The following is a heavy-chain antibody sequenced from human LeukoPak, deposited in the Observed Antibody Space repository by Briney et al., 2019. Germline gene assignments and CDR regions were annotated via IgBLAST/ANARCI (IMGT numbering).Heavy chain of an antibody. Sequence: SQTLSLTCAISGDRVSTNNAAWSWIRQPPSRGLEWLGRTSYRSKWYNYYAGSVKSRIIFNPDTSKNQFSLQLNSVTPEDTAVYYCAREKVVIAATHYYGMDVWGEGTTVTVSS. CDR1: GDRVSTNNAA. D-gene: IGHD2-15*01. J-gene: IGHJ6*01. CDR2: TSYRSKWYN. V-gene: IGHV6-1*01. CDR3: AREKVVIAATHYYGMDV.